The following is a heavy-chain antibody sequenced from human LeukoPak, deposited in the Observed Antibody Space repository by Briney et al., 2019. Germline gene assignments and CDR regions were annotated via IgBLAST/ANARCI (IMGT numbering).Heavy chain of an antibody. J-gene: IGHJ5*02. CDR1: GFTFSSYG. CDR2: IWYDGSNK. CDR3: ARTKDYNWFDP. Sequence: PGRSLRLSCAASGFTFSSYGMHWVRQAPGKGLEWVAVIWYDGSNKYYADSVKGRFTISGDNSKNTLYLQMNSLRAEDTAVYYCARTKDYNWFDPWGQGTLVTVSS. V-gene: IGHV3-33*01.